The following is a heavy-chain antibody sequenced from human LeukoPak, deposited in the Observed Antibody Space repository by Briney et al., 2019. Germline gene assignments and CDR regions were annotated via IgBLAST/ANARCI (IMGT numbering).Heavy chain of an antibody. CDR3: TKDLDF. CDR2: INKDGSDT. CDR1: GLTFCGFW. V-gene: IGHV3-7*01. Sequence: GGSLRLFCAASGLTFCGFWMHWVRQVPEMGLDDVANINKDGSDTYLVNSANGRFTISNDNAKNSLFLQIDSQKVEDTAMYYCTKDLDFWGQGTLVTVSS. J-gene: IGHJ4*02.